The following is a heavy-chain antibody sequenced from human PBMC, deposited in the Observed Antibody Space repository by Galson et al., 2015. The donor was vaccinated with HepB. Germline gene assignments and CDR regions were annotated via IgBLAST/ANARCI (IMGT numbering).Heavy chain of an antibody. D-gene: IGHD1-1*01. Sequence: SLRLSCAASGFIFSNFAMQWVRQAPGKGLEYVSAISYNGGSTYYADSIKGRFTISRDNSKNTVYLQMINLRAEDTALYYCVKNWNVDQWGQGTLVTVSS. CDR2: ISYNGGST. CDR1: GFIFSNFA. CDR3: VKNWNVDQ. V-gene: IGHV3-64D*06. J-gene: IGHJ5*02.